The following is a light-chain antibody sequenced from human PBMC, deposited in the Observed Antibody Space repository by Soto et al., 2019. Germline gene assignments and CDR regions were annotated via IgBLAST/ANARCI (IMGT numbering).Light chain of an antibody. V-gene: IGLV2-8*01. J-gene: IGLJ1*01. CDR2: EVV. Sequence: QSVLTHPPSASGSPGQSVTISCTGTKNDIGVYDFVSWYQHHPGKAPRLIIYEVVQRPSGVPDRFSGSKSGDTASLTVSGLQAADEADYFCKSYAGSNTYVFGSGTNVTVL. CDR1: KNDIGVYDF. CDR3: KSYAGSNTYV.